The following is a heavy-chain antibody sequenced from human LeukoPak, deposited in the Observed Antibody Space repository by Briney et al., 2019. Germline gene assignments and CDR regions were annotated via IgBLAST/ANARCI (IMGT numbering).Heavy chain of an antibody. D-gene: IGHD3-10*01. CDR2: ISAYNGNT. CDR1: GYTFTSYG. J-gene: IGHJ4*02. CDR3: AREARGVIQCFDY. Sequence: ASVKVSCKASGYTFTSYGISWVRQAPGQGLEWMGWISAYNGNTNYAQKLQGRVTMTTDTSTSTAYVELRSLRSDDTAVYYCAREARGVIQCFDYWGQGTLVTVSS. V-gene: IGHV1-18*01.